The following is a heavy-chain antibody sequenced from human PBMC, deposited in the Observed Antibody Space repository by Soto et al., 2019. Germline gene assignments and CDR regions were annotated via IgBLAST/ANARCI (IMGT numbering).Heavy chain of an antibody. Sequence: ASVKVSCKASGYTFTGYYMHWVRQAPGQGLEWMGWINPNSGGTNYAQRFQGRVTMTRDTSISTAYMELSRLRSDDTAVYYCARKDIVATTSYYYYGMDVWGQGTTVTVSS. D-gene: IGHD5-12*01. CDR3: ARKDIVATTSYYYYGMDV. CDR1: GYTFTGYY. CDR2: INPNSGGT. J-gene: IGHJ6*02. V-gene: IGHV1-2*02.